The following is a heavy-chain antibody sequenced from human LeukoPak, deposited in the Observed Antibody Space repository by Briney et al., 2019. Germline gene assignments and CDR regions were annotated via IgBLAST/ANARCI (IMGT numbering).Heavy chain of an antibody. D-gene: IGHD6-13*01. CDR3: ARARGSSWSR. J-gene: IGHJ4*02. V-gene: IGHV3-21*01. Sequence: GGSLRLSCAASGFTFSTYSMNWVRQTPGKGLEWVSSISSSSTYIYYADSVKGRFTISRDNAKNSLYLQMNSLRVEDTAVYYCARARGSSWSRWGQGTLVTVSS. CDR2: ISSSSTYI. CDR1: GFTFSTYS.